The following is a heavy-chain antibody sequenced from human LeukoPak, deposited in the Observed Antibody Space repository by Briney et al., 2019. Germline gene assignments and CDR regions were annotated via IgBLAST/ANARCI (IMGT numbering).Heavy chain of an antibody. J-gene: IGHJ4*02. CDR3: ARVSSSLTKYYFDY. CDR2: INHSGST. Sequence: GSLRLSCAASGFTFSSYWMHWVRQPPGKGLEWIGEINHSGSTNYNPSLKSRVTISVDTSKNQFSLKLSSVTAADTAVYYCARVSSSLTKYYFDYWGQGTLVTVSS. V-gene: IGHV4-34*01. D-gene: IGHD6-13*01. CDR1: GFTFSSYW.